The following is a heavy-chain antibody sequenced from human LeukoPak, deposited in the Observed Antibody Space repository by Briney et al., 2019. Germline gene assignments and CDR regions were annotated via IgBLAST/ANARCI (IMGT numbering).Heavy chain of an antibody. J-gene: IGHJ4*02. V-gene: IGHV1-2*02. Sequence: SVKVSCKASGYTFTGYYMHWVRQAPGQGLEWMGWINPNSGGTNYAQKFQGRVTMTRDTSISTAYMELSRLRSEDTAVYYCARVANGGYYDSSGPLGYWGQGTLVTVSS. CDR3: ARVANGGYYDSSGPLGY. CDR1: GYTFTGYY. D-gene: IGHD3-22*01. CDR2: INPNSGGT.